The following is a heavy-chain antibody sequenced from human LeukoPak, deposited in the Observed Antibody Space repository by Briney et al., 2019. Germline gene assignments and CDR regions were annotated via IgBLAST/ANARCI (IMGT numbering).Heavy chain of an antibody. CDR3: ARNGMTDSPYYYYGMDV. CDR1: GGTFSSYA. J-gene: IGHJ6*04. D-gene: IGHD1-26*01. V-gene: IGHV1-69*13. Sequence: SVKVSCKASGGTFSSYAISWVRQAPGQGLDWMGGIIPIFGTANYAQKFQGRVTITADESTSTAYMELSSLRFEDTAVYYCARNGMTDSPYYYYGMDVWGKGTTVTVSS. CDR2: IIPIFGTA.